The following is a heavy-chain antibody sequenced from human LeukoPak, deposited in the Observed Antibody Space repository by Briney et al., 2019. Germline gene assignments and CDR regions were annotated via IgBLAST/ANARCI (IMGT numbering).Heavy chain of an antibody. CDR3: ARDSVIYGY. Sequence: GGSLRLSCAASGFTFSDYYMSWIRQAPGKGLEWVANIKQDGSEKYYVDSVKGRFTISRDNAKNSLYLQMNSLRAEDTAVYYCARDSVIYGYWGQGTLVTVSS. V-gene: IGHV3-7*01. J-gene: IGHJ4*02. D-gene: IGHD3/OR15-3a*01. CDR1: GFTFSDYY. CDR2: IKQDGSEK.